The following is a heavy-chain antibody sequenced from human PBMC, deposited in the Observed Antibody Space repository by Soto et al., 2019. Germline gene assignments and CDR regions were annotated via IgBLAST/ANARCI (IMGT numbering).Heavy chain of an antibody. D-gene: IGHD6-6*01. J-gene: IGHJ5*02. CDR1: GGSISSGGYY. Sequence: SETLSLTCTVSGGSISSGGYYWSWIRQHPGKGLEWIGYTYYSGRTYYPSLHSRVSIAVDTTENQFSLKLTSVTAADTSVYYCARGSFSSSSSWFDPWGRGTLVTVSS. CDR3: ARGSFSSSSSWFDP. CDR2: TYYSGRT. V-gene: IGHV4-31*03.